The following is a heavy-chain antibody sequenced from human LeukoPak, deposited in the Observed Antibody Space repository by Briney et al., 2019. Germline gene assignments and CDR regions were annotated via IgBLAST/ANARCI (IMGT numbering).Heavy chain of an antibody. D-gene: IGHD3-22*01. CDR2: FDPEDGET. CDR3: ATPLYYDSSGYSRPFDY. J-gene: IGHJ4*02. CDR1: GYTLTELS. Sequence: GASVKVSCKVSGYTLTELSMHWVRQAPGKGLEWMGDFDPEDGETIYAQKFQGRVTMTEDTSTDTAYMELSSLRSEDTAVYYCATPLYYDSSGYSRPFDYWGQGTLVTVSS. V-gene: IGHV1-24*01.